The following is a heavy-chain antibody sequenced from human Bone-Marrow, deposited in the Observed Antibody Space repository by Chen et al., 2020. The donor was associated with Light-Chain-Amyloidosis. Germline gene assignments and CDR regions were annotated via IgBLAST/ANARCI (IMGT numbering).Heavy chain of an antibody. CDR1: GFTFSNYW. D-gene: IGHD5-18*01. CDR3: ATYNYYSFAD. J-gene: IGHJ4*02. Sequence: EVQLVESGGGLVQPGGSLILSCSASGFTFSNYWMSCVRQAPGKGLEWVAHIKKDGSDKYYVDSVKGRFTISRDNAKISLYLQMNSLRAEDTAVYYCATYNYYSFADWGQGTLVTVSS. CDR2: IKKDGSDK. V-gene: IGHV3-7*03.